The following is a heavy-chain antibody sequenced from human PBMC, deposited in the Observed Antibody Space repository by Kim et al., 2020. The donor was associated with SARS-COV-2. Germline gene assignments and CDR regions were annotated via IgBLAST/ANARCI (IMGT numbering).Heavy chain of an antibody. CDR3: TGVGGSSPGEWFDP. J-gene: IGHJ5*02. V-gene: IGHV1-2*06. Sequence: ASVKVSCKASGFIFTGYDIHWVRQAPGQGLEWMGRINPKNGGTQYGQKFQGRVTMTRDTSISTAYMELSRLRSDDTAGYYCTGVGGSSPGEWFDPWGQGTLVTVSS. D-gene: IGHD6-13*01. CDR2: INPKNGGT. CDR1: GFIFTGYD.